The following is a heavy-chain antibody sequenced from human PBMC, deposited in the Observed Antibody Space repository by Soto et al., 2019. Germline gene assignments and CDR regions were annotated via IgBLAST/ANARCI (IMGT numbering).Heavy chain of an antibody. V-gene: IGHV4-59*12. Sequence: PSETLSLTCTVSGGSISSYYWSWLRQPPGKGLEWIGDIYYSGSTNYNPSLKSRVTISVDKSKNQFSLKLSSVTAADTAVYYCARALYYYYYYYMDVWGKGTTVTVS. J-gene: IGHJ6*03. CDR2: IYYSGST. CDR3: ARALYYYYYYYMDV. CDR1: GGSISSYY.